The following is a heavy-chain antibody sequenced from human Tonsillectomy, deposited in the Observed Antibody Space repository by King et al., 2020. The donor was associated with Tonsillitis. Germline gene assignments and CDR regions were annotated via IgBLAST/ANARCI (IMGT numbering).Heavy chain of an antibody. CDR3: AEDHNWNDEGGFFDY. D-gene: IGHD1-1*01. V-gene: IGHV3-30*18. Sequence: VQLVESGGGVVQPGRSLRLSCAASGFTFSSYGMHWVRQAPGKGLEWVAVISYDGSNKYYADSVKGRFTISRDNSKNTLYLQMNSLRAEDTAVYYCAEDHNWNDEGGFFDYWGQGTLVTVSS. CDR1: GFTFSSYG. J-gene: IGHJ4*02. CDR2: ISYDGSNK.